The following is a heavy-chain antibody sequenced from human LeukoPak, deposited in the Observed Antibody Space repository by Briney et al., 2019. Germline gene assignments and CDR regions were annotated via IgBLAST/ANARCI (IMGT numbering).Heavy chain of an antibody. CDR3: ARAAEVGDYYYHYMDV. V-gene: IGHV4-59*01. D-gene: IGHD3-16*01. J-gene: IGHJ6*03. CDR1: GGSISSYY. Sequence: PSETLSLTCTVSGGSISSYYWSWIRQPPGKGLEWIGYIYYSGSTNYNPSLKSRVTISVDTSKNQFSLKLSSVTAADTAVYYCARAAEVGDYYYHYMDVWGKGTTVTVSS. CDR2: IYYSGST.